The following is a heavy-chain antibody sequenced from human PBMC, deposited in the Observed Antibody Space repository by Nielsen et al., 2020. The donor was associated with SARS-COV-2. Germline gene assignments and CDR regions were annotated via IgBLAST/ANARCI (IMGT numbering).Heavy chain of an antibody. V-gene: IGHV4-59*01. J-gene: IGHJ3*02. D-gene: IGHD3-10*01. Sequence: SETLSLTCTVSGGSISSYYWSWIRQPPGKGLEWIGYIYYSGSTNYNPSLKSRVTISVDTSKNQFSLKLSSVTAADTAVYYCARDQEAGPGWVRGVWHAFDIWGQGTMVTVSS. CDR3: ARDQEAGPGWVRGVWHAFDI. CDR1: GGSISSYY. CDR2: IYYSGST.